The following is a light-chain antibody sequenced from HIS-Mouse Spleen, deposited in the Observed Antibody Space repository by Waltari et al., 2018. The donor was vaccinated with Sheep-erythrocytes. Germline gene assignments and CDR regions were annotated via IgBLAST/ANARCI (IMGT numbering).Light chain of an antibody. J-gene: IGLJ1*01. CDR2: DVS. CDR3: CSYAGSYNHV. Sequence: QSALTQPRSGSGSPGQSVTISCTGTSSDVGGYNYVSWYQQHPGKAPKLMLYDVSKRPSGVPDRVSGSKSGNTASLTISGLQAEDEADYYCCSYAGSYNHVFATGTKVTVL. V-gene: IGLV2-11*01. CDR1: SSDVGGYNY.